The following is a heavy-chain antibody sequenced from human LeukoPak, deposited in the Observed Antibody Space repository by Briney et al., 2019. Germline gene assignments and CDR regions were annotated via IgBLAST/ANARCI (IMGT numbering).Heavy chain of an antibody. J-gene: IGHJ4*02. V-gene: IGHV3-23*01. D-gene: IGHD3-22*01. CDR1: GFTFSSYE. CDR2: ISGSGGST. Sequence: GGSLRLTCAASGFTFSSYEINWVRQAPGKGLEWVSAISGSGGSTYYADSVKGRFTISRDNSKNTLYLQMNSLRAEDTAVYYCARSQGITMMDKSYPGLGFDYWGQGTLVTVSS. CDR3: ARSQGITMMDKSYPGLGFDY.